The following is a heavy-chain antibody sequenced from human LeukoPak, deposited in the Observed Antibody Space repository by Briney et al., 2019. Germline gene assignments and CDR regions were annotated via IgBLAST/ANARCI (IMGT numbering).Heavy chain of an antibody. Sequence: PGGSLRLSCAASGFTFSNYAMHWVRQAPGKGLEWVALISYDETNKYYADSVKGRFTISRDNSKNTLYLQMNSLRAEDTAVYYCAKAKAGGWYLFYMDVWGKGTTVTVSS. CDR2: ISYDETNK. CDR1: GFTFSNYA. J-gene: IGHJ6*03. CDR3: AKAKAGGWYLFYMDV. V-gene: IGHV3-30*04. D-gene: IGHD6-19*01.